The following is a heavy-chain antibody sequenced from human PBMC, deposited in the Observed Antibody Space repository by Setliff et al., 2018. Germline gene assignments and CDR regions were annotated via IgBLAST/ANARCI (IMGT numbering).Heavy chain of an antibody. CDR3: ARIRGPTCNCQEAFDI. Sequence: PSETLSLTCTVSGGSMTSYYWTWIRQPPGEGLEWIGYIFYSGNTEYNPSLKSRVTISVDTSKSQFSLKLTSVTAADTAVYYCARIRGPTCNCQEAFDIWSEGTMVTVSS. V-gene: IGHV4-59*01. D-gene: IGHD1-1*01. CDR2: IFYSGNT. J-gene: IGHJ3*02. CDR1: GGSMTSYY.